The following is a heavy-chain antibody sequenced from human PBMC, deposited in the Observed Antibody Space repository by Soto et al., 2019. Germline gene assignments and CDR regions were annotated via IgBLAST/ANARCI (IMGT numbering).Heavy chain of an antibody. J-gene: IGHJ4*02. V-gene: IGHV3-30*18. CDR1: GVTFISYG. D-gene: IGHD2-21*02. CDR3: AKLCGGDCYSGDLAAIHDY. Sequence: PGGSLRLSCAASGVTFISYGMHWVRQATGKGLEWVAVISYDGSNKYYADSVKGRFTISRDNSKNTLYLQMNSLRAEDTAVYYCAKLCGGDCYSGDLAAIHDYWGQGTLVTVPQ. CDR2: ISYDGSNK.